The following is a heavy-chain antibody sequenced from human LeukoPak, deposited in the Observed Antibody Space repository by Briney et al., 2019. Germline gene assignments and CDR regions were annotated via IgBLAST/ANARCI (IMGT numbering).Heavy chain of an antibody. J-gene: IGHJ4*02. D-gene: IGHD3-3*01. CDR3: PTVQGFWSGYYPFDH. V-gene: IGHV3-15*01. CDR1: GFTFSNAW. CDR2: IKRKTDGGTT. Sequence: GGSLRLSCAASGFTFSNAWMSWGGQAPGKGMEWVGRIKRKTDGGTTDNGARVKGKLTSTREESKKTRYLQMNSLKPEDTAVYSCPTVQGFWSGYYPFDHWGQGTLVTVSS.